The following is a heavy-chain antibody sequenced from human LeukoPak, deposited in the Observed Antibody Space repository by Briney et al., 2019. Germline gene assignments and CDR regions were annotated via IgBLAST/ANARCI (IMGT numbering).Heavy chain of an antibody. Sequence: GESLKISCKGSGYNFDTYWIGWVRQMPGRGLEWMGIIYPADSDTRYSPSFQGQVTISADTSISTAYLQWNSLKASDNAMYYCARTLQSYGHNYFDPWGQGTLVTASS. CDR2: IYPADSDT. D-gene: IGHD3-16*01. CDR3: ARTLQSYGHNYFDP. V-gene: IGHV5-51*01. CDR1: GYNFDTYW. J-gene: IGHJ5*02.